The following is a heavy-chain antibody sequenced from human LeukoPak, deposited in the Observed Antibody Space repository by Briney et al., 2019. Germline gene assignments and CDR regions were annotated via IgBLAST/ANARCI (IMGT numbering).Heavy chain of an antibody. D-gene: IGHD3-10*01. CDR2: ISDTRTI. CDR3: ARERLAGSYYHPFDP. J-gene: IGHJ5*02. V-gene: IGHV3-48*04. Sequence: GGSLRLSCAASGFTFSTYSMNWVRQAPGKGLEWISYISDTRTIFYADSVKGRSTISRDNAKNSLYLQMNSLRAEDTAVYYCARERLAGSYYHPFDPWGQGTLVTVSS. CDR1: GFTFSTYS.